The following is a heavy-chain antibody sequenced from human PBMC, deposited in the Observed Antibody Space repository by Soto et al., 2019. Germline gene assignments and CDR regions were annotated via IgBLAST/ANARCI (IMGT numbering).Heavy chain of an antibody. J-gene: IGHJ4*02. CDR3: ARGNVGIDVSFDY. CDR1: GGSVSSGSYY. Sequence: QVQLQESGPGLVKPSETLSLTCTVSGGSVSSGSYYWSWIRQPPGKGLEWIGYIYYSGSTNYNPSLKSRVTISVDTSKNQFSLKLSSVTAADTAVYYCARGNVGIDVSFDYWGQGTLVTVSS. CDR2: IYYSGST. D-gene: IGHD1-1*01. V-gene: IGHV4-61*01.